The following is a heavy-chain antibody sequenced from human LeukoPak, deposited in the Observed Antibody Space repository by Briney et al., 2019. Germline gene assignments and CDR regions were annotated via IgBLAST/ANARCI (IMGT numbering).Heavy chain of an antibody. CDR1: GGTFSNYG. CDR2: ISAYNGNT. V-gene: IGHV1-18*04. D-gene: IGHD6-19*01. Sequence: ASVKVSCKASGGTFSNYGISWVRQAPGQGLEWMGWISAYNGNTNYAQKLQGRVTMTTDTSTSTAYMELRSLRSDDTAVYYCARCIAVAALMDVWGKGTTVTISS. CDR3: ARCIAVAALMDV. J-gene: IGHJ6*04.